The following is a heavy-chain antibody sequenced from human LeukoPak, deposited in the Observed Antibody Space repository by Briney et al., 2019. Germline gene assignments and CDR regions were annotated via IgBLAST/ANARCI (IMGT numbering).Heavy chain of an antibody. V-gene: IGHV3-15*01. CDR2: IKSKTDGGTP. CDR1: GFTFSSYG. Sequence: TGGSLRLSCAASGFTFSSYGMHWVRQAPGRGLEWVGRIKSKTDGGTPDYAAPVKGRFTISRDDSKNMLYLQMNSLKTEDTAVYYCTTGAYDILTGYYHWYFDLWGRGTLVTVSS. D-gene: IGHD3-9*01. J-gene: IGHJ2*01. CDR3: TTGAYDILTGYYHWYFDL.